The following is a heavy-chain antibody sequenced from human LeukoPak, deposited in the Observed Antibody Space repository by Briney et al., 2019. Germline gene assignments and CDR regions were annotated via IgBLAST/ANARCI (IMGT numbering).Heavy chain of an antibody. CDR1: GYIFSYDG. D-gene: IGHD3-3*02. V-gene: IGHV1-18*01. CDR3: ARDSLLGAPYTDY. CDR2: SSDHNGNP. J-gene: IGHJ4*02. Sequence: ASVKVSSKASGYIFSYDGISWARQAPGRGLEWIGWSSDHNGNPNYAQKFEARATMTTNATTSTAYMQLTSLTTDDTAVYYYARDSLLGAPYTDYWGQGTLVTVSS.